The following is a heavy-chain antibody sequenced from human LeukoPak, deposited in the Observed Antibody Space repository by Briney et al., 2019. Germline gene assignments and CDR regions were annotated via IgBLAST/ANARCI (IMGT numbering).Heavy chain of an antibody. D-gene: IGHD3-22*01. CDR3: ARENSSGYHNWFDP. J-gene: IGHJ5*02. V-gene: IGHV4-59*11. CDR1: GGPISGHY. CDR2: IYYTGST. Sequence: PSETLSLTCTVSGGPISGHYWGWIRQPPGKGLEWIGYIYYTGSTNYNPSLKSRVTISVDTSKNQFSLKLSSVTAADTAVYYCARENSSGYHNWFDPWGQGTLVTVSS.